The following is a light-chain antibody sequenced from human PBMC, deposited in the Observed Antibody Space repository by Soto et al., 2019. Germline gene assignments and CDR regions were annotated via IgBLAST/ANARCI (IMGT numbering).Light chain of an antibody. CDR2: DVS. CDR1: SSDVGGYNY. CDR3: SSYTSSSTLV. J-gene: IGLJ2*01. Sequence: QSALTQPASVSGSPGQSITISCTGTSSDVGGYNYVSWYQQHPGKAPKLMIYDVSNRPPGVSNRFSGSQSGNTASLTISGLQAEYVADYYCSSYTSSSTLVFGGGTKVTVL. V-gene: IGLV2-14*01.